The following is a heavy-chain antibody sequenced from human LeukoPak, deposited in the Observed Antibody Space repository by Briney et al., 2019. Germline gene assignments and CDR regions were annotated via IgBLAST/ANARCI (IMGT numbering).Heavy chain of an antibody. CDR2: ITYDGRNK. CDR3: ARDLRDMITFGGVIGY. CDR1: GFTFSSYS. Sequence: GGSLMLSCSASGFTFSSYSIGWVRQAPGKGLEGLAGITYDGRNKNYTESLKGRFTISRDNSKNTLYLQMNSLRAEDTAVYDCARDLRDMITFGGVIGYGGEGTLVTVSS. J-gene: IGHJ4*02. V-gene: IGHV3-30*04. D-gene: IGHD3-16*02.